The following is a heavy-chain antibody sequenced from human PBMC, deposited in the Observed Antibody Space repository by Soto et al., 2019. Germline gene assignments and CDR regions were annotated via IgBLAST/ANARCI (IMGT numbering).Heavy chain of an antibody. V-gene: IGHV3-7*01. D-gene: IGHD7-27*01. CDR1: GFTFSSYW. J-gene: IGHJ3*02. Sequence: GGSLRLSWAASGFTFSSYWMSWVRQAPGKGLEWVANIKQDGSEKYYVDSEKGRFTISRVNAKNSLYLQMNSLRAEDTAVYYCARPNPNSDAFDIWGQGTMVTVSS. CDR2: IKQDGSEK. CDR3: ARPNPNSDAFDI.